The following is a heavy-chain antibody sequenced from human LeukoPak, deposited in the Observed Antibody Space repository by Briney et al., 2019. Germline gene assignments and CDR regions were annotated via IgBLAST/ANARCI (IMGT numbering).Heavy chain of an antibody. V-gene: IGHV4-39*01. CDR3: ATVVVVVAVREGPSSWFDP. D-gene: IGHD2-15*01. CDR2: IYYSGST. Sequence: SETLSLTCTVSGGSISSSSYYWGWIRQPPGKGLEWIGSIYYSGSTYYNPSLKSRVTISVDTSKNQFSLKLSSVTAADTAVYYCATVVVVVAVREGPSSWFDPWGQGTLVTVSS. CDR1: GGSISSSSYY. J-gene: IGHJ5*02.